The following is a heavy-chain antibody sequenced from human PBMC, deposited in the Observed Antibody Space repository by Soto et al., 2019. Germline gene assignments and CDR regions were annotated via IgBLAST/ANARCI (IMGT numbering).Heavy chain of an antibody. CDR1: GFSLTTRPVG. D-gene: IGHD2-15*01. V-gene: IGHV2-5*02. Sequence: SGPTLVNPTQTLTLTCTFSGFSLTTRPVGVGWIRQSPGKALEWLAFAYWDDDNRYSPSLRSRLPVTKYTSKNQVVLTMTNMDPVDTATYYCAHRRHSGAWNGWYFDYWGQGTLVTVSS. CDR3: AHRRHSGAWNGWYFDY. J-gene: IGHJ4*02. CDR2: AYWDDDN.